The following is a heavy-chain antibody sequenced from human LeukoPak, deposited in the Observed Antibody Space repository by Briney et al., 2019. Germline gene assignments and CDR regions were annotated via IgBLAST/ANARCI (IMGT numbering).Heavy chain of an antibody. CDR2: IYYSGST. V-gene: IGHV4-59*12. D-gene: IGHD3-22*01. CDR3: ARGPSNSSYYYDSSGSRYFDY. J-gene: IGHJ4*02. CDR1: GGSISSYY. Sequence: SETLSLTCTVSGGSISSYYWSWIRQPPGKGLEWIGYIYYSGSTNYNPSLKSRVTISVDTSKNQFSLKLSSVTAADTAVYYCARGPSNSSYYYDSSGSRYFDYWGQGTLVTVSS.